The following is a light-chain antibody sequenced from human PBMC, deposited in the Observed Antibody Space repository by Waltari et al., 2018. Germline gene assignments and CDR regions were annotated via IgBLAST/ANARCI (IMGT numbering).Light chain of an antibody. CDR2: AAS. J-gene: IGKJ1*01. V-gene: IGKV1-39*01. Sequence: DIQMTQSPSSLSASVGDRVTITCRASQSISTFLNWYQQKPGKAPQLLIYAASRLQSGVPSRFRGSGSGTDFTLTISSLQREDFATYFCQQSYNFPQTFGQGTKVEI. CDR3: QQSYNFPQT. CDR1: QSISTF.